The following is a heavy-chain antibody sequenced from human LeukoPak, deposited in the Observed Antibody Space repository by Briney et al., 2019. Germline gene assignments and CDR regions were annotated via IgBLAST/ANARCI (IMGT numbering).Heavy chain of an antibody. J-gene: IGHJ4*02. CDR3: ARGYSSGWDN. Sequence: ASVKVSFKASGYTFTSYDINWVRQAPGQGLEWMGWMNPNSGNTGYAQKFQSRVTMTRNTSISTAYMELSSLRSEDTAVYYCARGYSSGWDNWGQGTLVTVSS. CDR1: GYTFTSYD. D-gene: IGHD6-19*01. CDR2: MNPNSGNT. V-gene: IGHV1-8*01.